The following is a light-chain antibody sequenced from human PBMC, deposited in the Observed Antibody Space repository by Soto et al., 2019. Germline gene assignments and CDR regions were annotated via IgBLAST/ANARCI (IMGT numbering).Light chain of an antibody. CDR3: EKTYRSPRT. CDR2: AAS. V-gene: IGKV1-39*01. CDR1: QNIADF. J-gene: IGKJ1*01. Sequence: DIQVTQSPSSLSASEGDRVTITCRASQNIADFLNWYQQSSGKAPKLLMHAASRLHTGVQSRFSGSGSGTDFTLTISGLQPEDFATYYCEKTYRSPRTFGQGTKVEIK.